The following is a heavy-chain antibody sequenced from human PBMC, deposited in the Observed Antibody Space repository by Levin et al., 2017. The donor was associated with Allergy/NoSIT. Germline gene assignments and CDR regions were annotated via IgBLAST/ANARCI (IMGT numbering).Heavy chain of an antibody. Sequence: GESLKISCKASGYTFTSYGISWVRQAPGQGLEWMGWISAYNGNTNYAQKLQGRVTMTTDTSTSTAYMELRSLRSDDTAVYYCARRDDFWSGYFYFDYWGQGTLVTVSS. CDR2: ISAYNGNT. D-gene: IGHD3-3*01. J-gene: IGHJ4*02. CDR1: GYTFTSYG. V-gene: IGHV1-18*01. CDR3: ARRDDFWSGYFYFDY.